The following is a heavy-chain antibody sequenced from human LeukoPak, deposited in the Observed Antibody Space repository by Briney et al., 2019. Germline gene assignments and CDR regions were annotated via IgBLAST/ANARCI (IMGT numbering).Heavy chain of an antibody. Sequence: GGSLRLSCVASGFTFRSYCMNWVRQAPGKVLEWVAVISYDGSNKYYADSVKGRFTISRDNSKNTLYLQMNSLRAEDTAVYYCARDSLNSGSYYFDYWGQGTLVTVSS. V-gene: IGHV3-30*04. CDR3: ARDSLNSGSYYFDY. J-gene: IGHJ4*02. CDR1: GFTFRSYC. CDR2: ISYDGSNK. D-gene: IGHD1-26*01.